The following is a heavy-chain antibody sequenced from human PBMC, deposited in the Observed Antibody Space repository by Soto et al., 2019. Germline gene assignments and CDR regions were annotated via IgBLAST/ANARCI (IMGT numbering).Heavy chain of an antibody. J-gene: IGHJ4*02. V-gene: IGHV4-31*03. CDR3: ARANRGSVVFDTYYFDS. Sequence: QVQLQESGPGLVKPSQTLSLTCSVSGDSLTSPGYYWSWFRQYPGRGLEWIGYISYSGTTYSCQAPKSRLTISLDPSKNQFSLSLTSVTAADTAVYHCARANRGSVVFDTYYFDSWGRGTLVTVPS. CDR2: ISYSGTT. CDR1: GDSLTSPGYY. D-gene: IGHD7-27*01.